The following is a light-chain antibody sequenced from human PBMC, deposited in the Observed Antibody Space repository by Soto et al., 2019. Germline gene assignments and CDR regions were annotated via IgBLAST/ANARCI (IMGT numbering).Light chain of an antibody. CDR3: HQYKNWPKT. CDR2: GGS. CDR1: QSVDSY. J-gene: IGKJ1*01. Sequence: EIVMTQSPVTLSVSPGERVTLSCRASQSVDSYLAWHQQKPGQAPRLLIYGGSTRATGIPFRFSGSGSGTEFTLTISSLQSEDFALYYCHQYKNWPKTFGQGTKVEIK. V-gene: IGKV3-15*01.